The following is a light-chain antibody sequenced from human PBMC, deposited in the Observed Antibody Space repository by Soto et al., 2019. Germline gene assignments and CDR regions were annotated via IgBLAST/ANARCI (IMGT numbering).Light chain of an antibody. V-gene: IGLV2-14*01. Sequence: QSVLTQPASVSGSPGQSITISCTGTRSDIGNYDFVSWYQQHPGKAPKLIIYEVSNRPSGVSNRFSASKSGNTASLTISGLQAEDEADYFCCSYRSSSTLVFGGGTQLTVL. CDR2: EVS. CDR1: RSDIGNYDF. J-gene: IGLJ2*01. CDR3: CSYRSSSTLV.